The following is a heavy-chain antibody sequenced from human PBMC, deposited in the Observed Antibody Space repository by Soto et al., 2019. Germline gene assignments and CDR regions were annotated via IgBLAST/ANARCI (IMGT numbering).Heavy chain of an antibody. CDR3: ARAPPSRWAHFDY. Sequence: GGSLRLSCAASGFTFSSYGMHWVRQAPGKGLEWVAVIWYDGSNKYYADSVKGRFTISRGNSKNTLYLQMNSLRAEDTAVYYCARAPPSRWAHFDYWGQGTLVTVSS. CDR1: GFTFSSYG. J-gene: IGHJ4*02. D-gene: IGHD6-13*01. V-gene: IGHV3-33*01. CDR2: IWYDGSNK.